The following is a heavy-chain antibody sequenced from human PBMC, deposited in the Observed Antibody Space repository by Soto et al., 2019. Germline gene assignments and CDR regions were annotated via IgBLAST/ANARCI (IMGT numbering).Heavy chain of an antibody. Sequence: EVQLVETGGGLIQPGGSLRLSCAASGFTFSSNYMSWVRQAPGKGLEWVSVIYSGGSTYCADSVKGRFTISSDNAKNTLYLQMNSLRAEDTAVYYCAREGRSWDYFDYWGSGNLVTVSS. J-gene: IGHJ4*02. CDR1: GFTFSSNY. CDR2: IYSGGST. D-gene: IGHD2-15*01. CDR3: AREGRSWDYFDY. V-gene: IGHV3-53*02.